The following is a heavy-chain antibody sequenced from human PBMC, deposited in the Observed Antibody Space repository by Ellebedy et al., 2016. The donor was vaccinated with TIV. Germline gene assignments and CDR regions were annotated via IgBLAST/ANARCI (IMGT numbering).Heavy chain of an antibody. CDR3: ARILRAGSDGDYFDY. J-gene: IGHJ4*02. Sequence: MPSETLSLTCAVSGGSISSSSYYWGWIRQPPGKGLEWIGCIFYSGNTYYNPSLKSRPTISVDTSKNQFALKLSSVTAADTAVYYCARILRAGSDGDYFDYWGQGTQVTASS. V-gene: IGHV4-39*06. D-gene: IGHD3-3*01. CDR2: IFYSGNT. CDR1: GGSISSSSYY.